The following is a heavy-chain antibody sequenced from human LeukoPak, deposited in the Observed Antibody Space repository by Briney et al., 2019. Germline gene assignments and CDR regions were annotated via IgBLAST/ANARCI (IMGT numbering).Heavy chain of an antibody. J-gene: IGHJ4*02. Sequence: SQTLSLTCTVSGGSISSYYWSWIRQPPGKGLEWIGYIDYSGSTNYNPSLKSRVTISVDTSKNQFSLKPSSVTAADTDVYYCARQDYDILSGPTVWYYFDYWGPGTPV. CDR3: ARQDYDILSGPTVWYYFDY. CDR2: IDYSGST. D-gene: IGHD3-9*01. CDR1: GGSISSYY. V-gene: IGHV4-59*08.